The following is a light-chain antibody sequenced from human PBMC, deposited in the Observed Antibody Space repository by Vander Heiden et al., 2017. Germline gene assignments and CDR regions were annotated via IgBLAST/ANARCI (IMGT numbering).Light chain of an antibody. V-gene: IGKV1-33*01. Sequence: DIQMTQSPSSLSASVGDRVTITCQASQDIINYLNWYQQKPGKAPKLLIYDASNLETGVPSRFSGSGYGTDFTFTISSRQPEDIATYYCQQYDNLPRFTFGHGTKVDIK. J-gene: IGKJ3*01. CDR1: QDIINY. CDR2: DAS. CDR3: QQYDNLPRFT.